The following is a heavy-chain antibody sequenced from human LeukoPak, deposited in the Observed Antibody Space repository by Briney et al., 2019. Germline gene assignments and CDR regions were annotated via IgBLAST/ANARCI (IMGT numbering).Heavy chain of an antibody. D-gene: IGHD6-13*01. CDR3: ARAAAGTIDYYYYYGMDV. V-gene: IGHV4-39*01. CDR2: IYYSGST. Sequence: PSETLSLTCTVSGGSISSSSYYWGWIRQPPGKGLEWIGSIYYSGSTYYNQSLKSRVTISVDTSKNQFSLKLSSVTAADTAVYYCARAAAGTIDYYYYYGMDVWGQGTTVTVSS. J-gene: IGHJ6*02. CDR1: GGSISSSSYY.